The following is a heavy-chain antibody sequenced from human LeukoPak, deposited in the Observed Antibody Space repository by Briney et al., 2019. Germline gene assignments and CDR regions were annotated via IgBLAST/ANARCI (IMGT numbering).Heavy chain of an antibody. Sequence: GGSLRLSCAASGFTLSSYWMSWVRQAPGKGLEWVANIKQDGSEKYYVDSVKGRFTISRDNAKNSLYLQMNSLRAEDTAVYYCARRTIGYCSGGSCYSEPLDYWGQGTLVTVSS. CDR1: GFTLSSYW. V-gene: IGHV3-7*01. D-gene: IGHD2-15*01. J-gene: IGHJ4*02. CDR3: ARRTIGYCSGGSCYSEPLDY. CDR2: IKQDGSEK.